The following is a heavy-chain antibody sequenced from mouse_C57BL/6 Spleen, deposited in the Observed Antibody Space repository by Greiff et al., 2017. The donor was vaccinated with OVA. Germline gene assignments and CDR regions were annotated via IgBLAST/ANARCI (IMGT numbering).Heavy chain of an antibody. J-gene: IGHJ2*01. CDR1: GYTFTSYW. Sequence: QVQLQQPGAELVKPGASVKLSCKASGYTFTSYWMHWVKQRPGQGLEWIGMIHPTSGSTNYNEKFKSKATLTVDKSSSTAYMQLSSLTSEDSAVYYYARSSLIVTTVDDFDYWGQGTTLTVSS. D-gene: IGHD1-1*01. CDR3: ARSSLIVTTVDDFDY. CDR2: IHPTSGST. V-gene: IGHV1-64*01.